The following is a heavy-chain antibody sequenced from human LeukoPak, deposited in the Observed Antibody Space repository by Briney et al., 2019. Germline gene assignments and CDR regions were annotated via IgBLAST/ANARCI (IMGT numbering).Heavy chain of an antibody. CDR2: ISGGGTST. CDR3: AKTFIAVANPIDY. CDR1: GFTFSSYA. Sequence: PGGSLRLSCAASGFTFSSYAMSWVHQAPGKGLEWVSVISGGGTSTYYADSVKGRFTISKDNSRNTLYLQMNSLRAEDTAVYYCAKTFIAVANPIDYWGQGTLVTVSS. J-gene: IGHJ4*02. V-gene: IGHV3-23*01. D-gene: IGHD6-19*01.